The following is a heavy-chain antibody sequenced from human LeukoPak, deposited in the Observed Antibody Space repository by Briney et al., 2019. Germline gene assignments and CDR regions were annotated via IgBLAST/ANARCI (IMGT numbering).Heavy chain of an antibody. CDR2: ISGSGTST. V-gene: IGHV3-23*01. Sequence: GGSLRLSCAASGFTFNNYAMSWVRQAPGKGLEWVSSISGSGTSTYYADSVRGRFTISRDNSKNTLYLQMNSLRAEDTAVYYCAKSPIVGATFYFDYWGQGTLVTVSS. CDR3: AKSPIVGATFYFDY. J-gene: IGHJ4*02. D-gene: IGHD1-26*01. CDR1: GFTFNNYA.